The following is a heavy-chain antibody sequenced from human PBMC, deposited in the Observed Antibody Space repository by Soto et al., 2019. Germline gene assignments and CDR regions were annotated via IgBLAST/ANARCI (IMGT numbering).Heavy chain of an antibody. CDR1: GFTFSSYA. CDR2: ISYDGSNK. D-gene: IGHD3-3*01. CDR3: ARGPHPIRFLEWLSGY. Sequence: PGGSLRLSCAASGFTFSSYAMHWVRQAPGKGLEWVAVISYDGSNKYYADSVKGRFTISRDNSKNTLYLQMNSLRAEDTAVYYCARGPHPIRFLEWLSGYWGQGTLVTVSS. J-gene: IGHJ4*02. V-gene: IGHV3-30-3*01.